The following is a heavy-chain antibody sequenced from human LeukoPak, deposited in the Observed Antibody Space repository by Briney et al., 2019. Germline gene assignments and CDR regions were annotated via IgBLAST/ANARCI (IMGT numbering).Heavy chain of an antibody. Sequence: SGGSLRLPCAASGFTFSDYYMSWIRQAPGKGLEWVSYISSSGSTIYYADSVKGRFTISRDNAKNSLYLQMNSLRAEDTAVYYCARVRNTMVRGVNYYYGMDVWGQGTTVTVSS. CDR3: ARVRNTMVRGVNYYYGMDV. V-gene: IGHV3-11*01. CDR2: ISSSGSTI. CDR1: GFTFSDYY. D-gene: IGHD3-10*01. J-gene: IGHJ6*02.